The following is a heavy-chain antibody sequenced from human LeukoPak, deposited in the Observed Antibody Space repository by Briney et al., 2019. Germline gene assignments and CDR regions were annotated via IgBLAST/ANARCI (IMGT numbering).Heavy chain of an antibody. J-gene: IGHJ4*02. V-gene: IGHV4-61*01. CDR1: GGSVSSGSYY. CDR3: ARDIMVRGVWSDY. D-gene: IGHD3-10*01. Sequence: SETLSLTCTVSGGSVSSGSYYWSWIWQPPGKGLEWIGYIYYSGSTNYNPSLKSRVTISVDTSKNQFSLKLSSVTAADTAVYYCARDIMVRGVWSDYWGQGTLVTVSS. CDR2: IYYSGST.